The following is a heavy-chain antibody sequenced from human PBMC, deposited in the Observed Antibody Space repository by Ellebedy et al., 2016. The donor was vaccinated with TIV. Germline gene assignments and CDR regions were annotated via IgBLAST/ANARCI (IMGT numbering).Heavy chain of an antibody. CDR1: GFTFSSYD. Sequence: GESLKISCAASGFTFSSYDMHRVRQGTGKGLEWVSAIDTAGDTYYPGSVKGRFTISRENAKNSLYLQITSLRAEDTAVYYCARVRFGDTAVDYWGQGTLVTVSS. D-gene: IGHD2-21*01. J-gene: IGHJ4*03. CDR2: IDTAGDT. CDR3: ARVRFGDTAVDY. V-gene: IGHV3-13*01.